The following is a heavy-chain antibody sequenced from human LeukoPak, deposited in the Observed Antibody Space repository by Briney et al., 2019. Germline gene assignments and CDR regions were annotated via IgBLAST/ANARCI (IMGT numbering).Heavy chain of an antibody. CDR3: ATADLTLRDIVVVPAALSNWFDP. J-gene: IGHJ5*02. V-gene: IGHV1-24*01. CDR1: GYTLTELS. D-gene: IGHD2-2*01. Sequence: ASVKVSRKVSGYTLTELSMHWVRQAPGKGLAWMGGFDPEDGETIYAQKFQGRVTMTEDTSTDTAYMELSSLRSEDTAVYYCATADLTLRDIVVVPAALSNWFDPWGQGTLVTVSS. CDR2: FDPEDGET.